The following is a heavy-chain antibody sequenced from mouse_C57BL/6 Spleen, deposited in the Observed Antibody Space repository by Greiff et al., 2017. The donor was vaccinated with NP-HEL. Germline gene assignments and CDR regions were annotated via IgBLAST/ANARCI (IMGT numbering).Heavy chain of an antibody. CDR2: IDPSDSET. D-gene: IGHD1-1*01. Sequence: QVQLQQPGAELVRPGSSVKLSCKASGYTFTSYWMHWVKQRPIQGLEWIGNIDPSDSETHYNQKFKDKATLTVDKSSSTAYMQLSSLTSEDSAVYYCARLDGSSHSYAMDYWGQGTSVTVSS. V-gene: IGHV1-52*01. J-gene: IGHJ4*01. CDR1: GYTFTSYW. CDR3: ARLDGSSHSYAMDY.